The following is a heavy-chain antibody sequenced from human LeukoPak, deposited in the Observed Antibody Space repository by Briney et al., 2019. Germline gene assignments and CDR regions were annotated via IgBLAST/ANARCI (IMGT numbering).Heavy chain of an antibody. CDR1: GFTFSSYE. CDR2: ISSSGSTI. J-gene: IGHJ4*02. CDR3: ATDYRYYYDNPYFDY. V-gene: IGHV3-48*03. D-gene: IGHD3-22*01. Sequence: GGSLRLSCAVSGFTFSSYEMNWVRQAPGKGQEWVSYISSSGSTIYRADSVKGRFTISRDNARNSLYLQMNSLRAEDTAVYYCATDYRYYYDNPYFDYWGQGTLVTVSS.